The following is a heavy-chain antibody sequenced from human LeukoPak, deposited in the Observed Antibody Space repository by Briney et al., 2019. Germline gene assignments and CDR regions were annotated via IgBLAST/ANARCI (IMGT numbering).Heavy chain of an antibody. J-gene: IGHJ4*02. CDR2: ICGSGGST. Sequence: GGSLRLSCAASGFTFSSYAMSWVRQAPGKGVEWVSAICGSGGSTYYADSVKGRFTIYRDNSKNTLYLQMNSLRAKDTAVYYCAKTKYYYDSSGYYYDYWGQGALVTVSS. CDR1: GFTFSSYA. V-gene: IGHV3-23*01. D-gene: IGHD3-22*01. CDR3: AKTKYYYDSSGYYYDY.